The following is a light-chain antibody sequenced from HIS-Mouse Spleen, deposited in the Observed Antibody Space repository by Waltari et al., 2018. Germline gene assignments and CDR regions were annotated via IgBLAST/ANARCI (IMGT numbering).Light chain of an antibody. CDR3: QQLNSYPPT. J-gene: IGKJ1*01. CDR1: QGISSY. CDR2: AAS. V-gene: IGKV1-9*01. Sequence: DIQLTQSPSFLSASVGDRVPITCRASQGISSYLAWYQQKPGKAPKLLIYAASTLQSGVPSRFSGSGSGTEFTLTISSLQPEDFATDYCQQLNSYPPTFGQGTKVEIK.